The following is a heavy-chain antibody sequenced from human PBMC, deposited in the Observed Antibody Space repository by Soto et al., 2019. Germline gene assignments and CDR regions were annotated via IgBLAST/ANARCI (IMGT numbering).Heavy chain of an antibody. V-gene: IGHV4-59*08. CDR2: INYSGNT. Sequence: PSETLSLTCTVSGGSISSYHWSWIRQPPGKGLEWIGYINYSGNTNYNPSLKSRVTISVDTSKNQFSLKLSSVTAADTAVYYCARRVVAVGYYYYYMDVWGKGTTVTVSS. J-gene: IGHJ6*03. CDR1: GGSISSYH. D-gene: IGHD2-15*01. CDR3: ARRVVAVGYYYYYMDV.